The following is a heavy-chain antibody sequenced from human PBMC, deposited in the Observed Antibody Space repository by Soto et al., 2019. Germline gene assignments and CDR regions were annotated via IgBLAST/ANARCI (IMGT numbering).Heavy chain of an antibody. CDR3: ARGHIVATIGHPSVYYFDY. CDR2: INHSGST. D-gene: IGHD5-12*01. Sequence: SETLSLTCAVYGGSFSGYYWSWIRQPPGKGLEWIGEINHSGSTNYNPSLKSRVTISVDTSKNQFSLKLSSVTAADTAVYYCARGHIVATIGHPSVYYFDYWGQGTLVTVSS. J-gene: IGHJ4*02. V-gene: IGHV4-34*01. CDR1: GGSFSGYY.